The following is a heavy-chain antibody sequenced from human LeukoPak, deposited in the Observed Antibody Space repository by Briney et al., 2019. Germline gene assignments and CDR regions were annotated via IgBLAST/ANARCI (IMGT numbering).Heavy chain of an antibody. CDR2: IYYSGST. Sequence: SETLSLTCTVSGGSISSGGYYWSWIRQHPGKGLEWIGYIYYSGSTYYNPSLKSRVTISVDTSKNQFSLKLCSVTAADTAVYYCASASVAARQGAFDIWGQGTMVTVSS. CDR3: ASASVAARQGAFDI. D-gene: IGHD6-6*01. CDR1: GGSISSGGYY. J-gene: IGHJ3*02. V-gene: IGHV4-31*03.